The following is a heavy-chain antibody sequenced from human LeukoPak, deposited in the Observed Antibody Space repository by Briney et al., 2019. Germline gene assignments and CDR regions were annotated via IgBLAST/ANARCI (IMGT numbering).Heavy chain of an antibody. D-gene: IGHD2-2*01. J-gene: IGHJ4*02. CDR3: ASSDPNIVVVPAARDYYFDY. Sequence: VASVKVSCKPSRGTFSSYAIRWVRQAPGQGLTWMGGIIPIFGTANYAQKFQGRVTITTDESTSTAYMELSSLRSEDTAVYYCASSDPNIVVVPAARDYYFDYWGQGTLVTVSS. CDR1: RGTFSSYA. CDR2: IIPIFGTA. V-gene: IGHV1-69*05.